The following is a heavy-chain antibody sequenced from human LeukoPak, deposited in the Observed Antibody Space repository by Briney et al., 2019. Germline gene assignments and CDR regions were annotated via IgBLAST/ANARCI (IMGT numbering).Heavy chain of an antibody. CDR3: ARSAGGYFYFYMDV. V-gene: IGHV3-48*03. D-gene: IGHD2-21*01. Sequence: GGSLRLSFAASGFIFSSYEMAWVRHAPGKGLEYISHFSRSGDTKHHAHSVKGRFTISRDNAENSLFLQMNSLRVEDTAIYYCARSAGGYFYFYMDVWGKGTTVTISS. J-gene: IGHJ6*03. CDR2: FSRSGDTK. CDR1: GFIFSSYE.